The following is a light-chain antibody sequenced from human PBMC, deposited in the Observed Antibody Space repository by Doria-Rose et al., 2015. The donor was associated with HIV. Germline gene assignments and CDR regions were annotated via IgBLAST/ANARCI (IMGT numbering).Light chain of an antibody. CDR1: QSFSSTY. V-gene: IGKV3-20*01. J-gene: IGKJ1*01. CDR3: HQYGTTWT. Sequence: TQSPGTLSLSPGERATLSCRASQSFSSTYLAWYQQKPGQAPSLLIYDGSTRATGIPDRFSASVSGTDFTLTINRLEPGDFALYYCHQYGTTWTFGQGTKVEI. CDR2: DGS.